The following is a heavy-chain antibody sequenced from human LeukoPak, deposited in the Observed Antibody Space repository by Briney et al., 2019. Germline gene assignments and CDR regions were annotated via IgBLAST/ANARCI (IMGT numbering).Heavy chain of an antibody. CDR3: ARALQRWLQPHDAFDI. CDR1: GGTFSSYA. Sequence: SVKVSCNASGGTFSSYAISWVRQAPGQGLEWMGRIIPIFGTANYAQKFQGRVTITTDESTSTAYMELSSLRSEDTAVYYCARALQRWLQPHDAFDIWGQGTMVTVSS. D-gene: IGHD5-24*01. J-gene: IGHJ3*02. V-gene: IGHV1-69*05. CDR2: IIPIFGTA.